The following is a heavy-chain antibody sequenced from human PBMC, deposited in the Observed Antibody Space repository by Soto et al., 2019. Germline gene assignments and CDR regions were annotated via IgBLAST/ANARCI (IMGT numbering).Heavy chain of an antibody. D-gene: IGHD3-9*01. V-gene: IGHV1-46*01. CDR2: ISPSGGA. CDR1: GYTFTNYY. Sequence: QVQLVQSGAEVKKPGASVKVSCKASGYTFTNYYMHWVRQAPGQGLEWMGIISPSGGATYAQEFQDRVTLTRDTSTSTAYMELSGLTSKDAAVYFCARDGSSDWLTWPDPWGQGTLVTVSS. CDR3: ARDGSSDWLTWPDP. J-gene: IGHJ5*02.